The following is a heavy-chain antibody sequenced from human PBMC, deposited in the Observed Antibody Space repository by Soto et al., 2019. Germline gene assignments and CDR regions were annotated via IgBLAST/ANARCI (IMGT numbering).Heavy chain of an antibody. CDR1: GYTFTSYA. CDR3: ARVGYSYGYGY. D-gene: IGHD5-18*01. Sequence: ASVKVSCKASGYTFTSYAMHWVRQAPGQGLEWMGWINAYNGNTKYAQKLQGRVTMTTDTSTSTAYMELRSLRSDDTAVYYCARVGYSYGYGYWGQGTLVTVSS. CDR2: INAYNGNT. J-gene: IGHJ4*02. V-gene: IGHV1-18*01.